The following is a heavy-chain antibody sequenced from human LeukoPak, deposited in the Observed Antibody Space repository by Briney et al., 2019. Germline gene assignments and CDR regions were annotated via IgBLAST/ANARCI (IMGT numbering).Heavy chain of an antibody. V-gene: IGHV3-48*01. J-gene: IGHJ4*02. Sequence: GGSLRLSCAASGFTFSSYAMNWVRQAPGKRLEWISYIDGSSNNIYYADSVKGRFTISRDNAKNPRYLQMNSLRAEDTAVYYCARDLVGLPLESWGQGTLVTVSS. CDR1: GFTFSSYA. D-gene: IGHD2-15*01. CDR3: ARDLVGLPLES. CDR2: IDGSSNNI.